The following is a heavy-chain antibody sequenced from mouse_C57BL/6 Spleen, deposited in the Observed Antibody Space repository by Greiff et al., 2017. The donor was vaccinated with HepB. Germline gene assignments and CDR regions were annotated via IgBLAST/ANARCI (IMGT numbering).Heavy chain of an antibody. CDR2: ISSGSSTI. CDR3: AREGYYPMDY. CDR1: GFTFSDYG. Sequence: EVQLQESGGGLVKPGGSLKLSCAASGFTFSDYGMHWVRQAPEKGLEWVAYISSGSSTIYYADTVKGRFTISRDNAKNTLFLQMTSLRSEDTAMYYCAREGYYPMDYWGQGTSVTVSS. V-gene: IGHV5-17*01. J-gene: IGHJ4*01.